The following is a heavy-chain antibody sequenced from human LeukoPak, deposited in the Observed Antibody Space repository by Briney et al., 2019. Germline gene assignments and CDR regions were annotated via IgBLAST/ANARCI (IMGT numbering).Heavy chain of an antibody. J-gene: IGHJ3*02. Sequence: SETLSLTCTVSGGSISSYYWSWIRQPPGKGLEWIGSTYYSGSTYYNPSLKSRVTISVDTSKNQFSLKLSSVTAADTAVCYCTFNLGSGSFGLDIWGQGTMVTVSS. CDR2: TYYSGST. CDR3: TFNLGSGSFGLDI. V-gene: IGHV4-59*04. D-gene: IGHD3-10*01. CDR1: GGSISSYY.